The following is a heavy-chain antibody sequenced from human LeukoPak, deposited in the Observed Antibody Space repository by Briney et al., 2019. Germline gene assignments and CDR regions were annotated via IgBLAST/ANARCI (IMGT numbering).Heavy chain of an antibody. V-gene: IGHV3-21*01. J-gene: IGHJ4*02. CDR1: GFTFSSYS. D-gene: IGHD3-10*02. Sequence: PGGSLRLSCAASGFTFSSYSMNWVRQAPGKGLEWVSSISSSSSYIYYADSVKGRFTVSRDNAKNSLYLQMNSLRAEDTAVYYCARVGGGPVRGTWIPYLDYWGQGTLVTVSS. CDR2: ISSSSSYI. CDR3: ARVGGGPVRGTWIPYLDY.